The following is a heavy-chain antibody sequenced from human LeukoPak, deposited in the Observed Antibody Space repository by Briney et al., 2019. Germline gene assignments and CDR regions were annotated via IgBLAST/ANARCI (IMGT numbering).Heavy chain of an antibody. CDR1: GFTISNYD. V-gene: IGHV3-30*03. D-gene: IGHD1-26*01. CDR3: ARASGTYSEFDY. Sequence: GRSLRLSCAASGFTISNYDMHWVRQAPGKGLEWVALISYDGSNKYYADSVKGRFTISRDNSKNTLYLQMNSLRAEDTAVYYCARASGTYSEFDYWGRGTLVTVSS. CDR2: ISYDGSNK. J-gene: IGHJ4*02.